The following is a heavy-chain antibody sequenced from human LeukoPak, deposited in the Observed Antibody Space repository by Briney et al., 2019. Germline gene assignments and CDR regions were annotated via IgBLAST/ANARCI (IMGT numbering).Heavy chain of an antibody. Sequence: GGSLRLSCAASGFTFGSYWMSWVRQAPGKGLEWVANINEDGSEKYHVDSVKGRFTISRDNAKNSLYLQMDSLTAADTAVYYCARASDVGTIDYWGQGTQVTVSS. CDR2: INEDGSEK. J-gene: IGHJ4*02. V-gene: IGHV3-7*04. CDR3: ARASDVGTIDY. D-gene: IGHD7-27*01. CDR1: GFTFGSYW.